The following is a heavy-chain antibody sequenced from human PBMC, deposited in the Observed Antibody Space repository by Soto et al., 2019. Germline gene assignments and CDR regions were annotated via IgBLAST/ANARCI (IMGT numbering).Heavy chain of an antibody. D-gene: IGHD3-9*01. CDR2: IYYSGST. J-gene: IGHJ6*02. Sequence: SETLSLTCTVSGGSISSGGYYWSWIRQHPGKGLEWIGYIYYSGSTYYNPSLKSRVTISVDTSKNQFPLKLSSVTAADTAVYYCARGGYDILTGSYYYGMDVWGQGTTVTVS. CDR3: ARGGYDILTGSYYYGMDV. CDR1: GGSISSGGYY. V-gene: IGHV4-31*03.